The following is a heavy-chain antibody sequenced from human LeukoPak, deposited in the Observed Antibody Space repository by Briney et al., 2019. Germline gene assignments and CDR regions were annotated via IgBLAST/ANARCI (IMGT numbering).Heavy chain of an antibody. J-gene: IGHJ4*02. CDR1: GFTFSSYG. CDR2: IWYDGSNK. V-gene: IGHV3-33*01. CDR3: ARDRVKVLPAAEFDY. Sequence: GGSLRLSCAASGFTFSSYGMHWVRQAPGKGLEWVAVIWYDGSNKYYADSVKGRFTISRDNSKNTLYLQMNSLRAEDTAVYYCARDRVKVLPAAEFDYWGQGTLVTVSS. D-gene: IGHD2-2*01.